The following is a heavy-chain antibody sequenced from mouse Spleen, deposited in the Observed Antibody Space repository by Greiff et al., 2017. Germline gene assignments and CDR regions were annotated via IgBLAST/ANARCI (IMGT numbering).Heavy chain of an antibody. CDR2: IYPRSGNT. Sequence: VQLQESGAELARPGASVKLSCKASGYTFTSYGISWVKQRTGQGLEWIGEIYPRSGNTYYNEKFKGKATLTADKSSSTAYMELRSLTSEDSAVYFCARFDYDSYYFDYWGQGTTLTVSS. V-gene: IGHV1-81*01. CDR1: GYTFTSYG. D-gene: IGHD2-4*01. CDR3: ARFDYDSYYFDY. J-gene: IGHJ2*01.